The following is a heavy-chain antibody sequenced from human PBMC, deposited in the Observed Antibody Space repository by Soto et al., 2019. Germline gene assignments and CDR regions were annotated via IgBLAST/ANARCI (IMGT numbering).Heavy chain of an antibody. Sequence: SETLSLTCTVSGGSISSSSYYWGWIRQPPGKGLEWIGSIYYSGSTYYNPSLKSRVTISVDTSKNQFSLKLSSVTAADTAVYYCARPAAASTRSIDSWRHATLVTVS. V-gene: IGHV4-39*01. J-gene: IGHJ5*01. CDR3: ARPAAASTRSIDS. D-gene: IGHD6-13*01. CDR2: IYYSGST. CDR1: GGSISSSSYY.